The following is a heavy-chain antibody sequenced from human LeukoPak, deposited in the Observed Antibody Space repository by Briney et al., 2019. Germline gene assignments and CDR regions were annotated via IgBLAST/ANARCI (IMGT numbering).Heavy chain of an antibody. D-gene: IGHD6-13*01. CDR3: ARVTAVAGFDY. Sequence: GGSLRLSCAASGFTFSSYSMNWVRQAPGKGLEWVSSISSSSSYIYYADSLKGRFTISRDNAKNSLYLQMNSLRAEDTAVYYCARVTAVAGFDYWGQGTLVTVSS. J-gene: IGHJ4*02. CDR2: ISSSSSYI. V-gene: IGHV3-21*01. CDR1: GFTFSSYS.